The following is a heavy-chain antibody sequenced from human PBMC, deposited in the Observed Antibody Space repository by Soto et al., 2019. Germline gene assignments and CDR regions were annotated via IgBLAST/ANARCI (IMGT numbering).Heavy chain of an antibody. D-gene: IGHD6-13*01. J-gene: IGHJ4*02. CDR2: INHSGST. V-gene: IGHV4-34*01. Sequence: PSETLSLTCAVYGGSFSGYYWSWIRQPPGKGLEWIGEINHSGSTNYNPSLKSRVTISVDTSKNQFSLKLSSVTAADTAVYYCARGSIDSIAAAGFLFDYWGQGTLVTV. CDR3: ARGSIDSIAAAGFLFDY. CDR1: GGSFSGYY.